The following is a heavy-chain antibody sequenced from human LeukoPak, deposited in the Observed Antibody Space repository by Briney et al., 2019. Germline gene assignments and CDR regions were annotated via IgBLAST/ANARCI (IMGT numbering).Heavy chain of an antibody. J-gene: IGHJ4*02. V-gene: IGHV3-53*05. CDR2: IYSGGST. Sequence: GGSLRLSCAASGFTVSSNYMSWVRQAPGKGLEWVSVIYSGGSTYYADSVKGRFTISRDNSKNTLYLQMNSLRAEDTAVYYCAKAWPDTYYYDSSGYYYLDYWGQGTLVTVSS. D-gene: IGHD3-22*01. CDR1: GFTVSSNY. CDR3: AKAWPDTYYYDSSGYYYLDY.